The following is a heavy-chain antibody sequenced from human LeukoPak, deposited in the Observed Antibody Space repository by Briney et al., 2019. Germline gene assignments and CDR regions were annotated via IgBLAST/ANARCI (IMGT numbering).Heavy chain of an antibody. J-gene: IGHJ6*03. Sequence: SETLSLTRTVSGGSISSSSYYWGWIRQPPGKGLEWIGSIYYSGSTYYNPSLKSRVTISVDTSKNQFSLKLSSVTAADTAVYYCARVGAVAGTGYYYYYYMDVWGKGTTVTVSS. V-gene: IGHV4-39*07. CDR2: IYYSGST. D-gene: IGHD6-19*01. CDR3: ARVGAVAGTGYYYYYYMDV. CDR1: GGSISSSSYY.